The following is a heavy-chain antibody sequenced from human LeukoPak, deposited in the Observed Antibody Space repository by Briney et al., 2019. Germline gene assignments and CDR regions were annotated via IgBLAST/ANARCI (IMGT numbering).Heavy chain of an antibody. CDR1: GFTFSSYS. Sequence: PGGSLRLSCAASGFTFSSYSMNWVRQAPGKGLEWVGRIKSKTDGEKTDHAAPVKGRFTISRDDSKNTLYLQMNSLKTEDTAVYYCTSALIYGSGSYSIWGQGTLVTVSS. V-gene: IGHV3-15*01. CDR2: IKSKTDGEKT. J-gene: IGHJ4*02. D-gene: IGHD3-10*01. CDR3: TSALIYGSGSYSI.